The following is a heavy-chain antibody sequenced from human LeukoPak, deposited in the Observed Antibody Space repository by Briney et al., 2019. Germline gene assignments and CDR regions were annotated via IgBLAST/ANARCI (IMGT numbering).Heavy chain of an antibody. J-gene: IGHJ6*03. V-gene: IGHV1-18*01. CDR3: ARERITMVRGVLLNYYYYYMDV. Sequence: ASVKVSCKASGYTLTSYGISWVRQAPGQGLEWMGWISAYNGNTNYAQKLQGRVTMTTDTSTSTAYMELRSLRSDDTAVYYCARERITMVRGVLLNYYYYYMDVWGKGTTVTVSS. CDR1: GYTLTSYG. D-gene: IGHD3-10*01. CDR2: ISAYNGNT.